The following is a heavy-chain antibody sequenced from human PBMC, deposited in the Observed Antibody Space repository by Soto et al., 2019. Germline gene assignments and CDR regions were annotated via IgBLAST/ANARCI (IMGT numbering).Heavy chain of an antibody. V-gene: IGHV4-31*03. D-gene: IGHD1-26*01. CDR3: ARARTLGLGATEYYFDY. CDR2: IYDSGST. CDR1: GGSISSGGYY. Sequence: LFLTCTVSGGSISSGGYYWSWIRQHPVKGLEWIGYIYDSGSTYYNPSLKSRVTISVDTSKNQFSLKLSSVTAADTAVYYCARARTLGLGATEYYFDYWGQGTLVTVSS. J-gene: IGHJ4*02.